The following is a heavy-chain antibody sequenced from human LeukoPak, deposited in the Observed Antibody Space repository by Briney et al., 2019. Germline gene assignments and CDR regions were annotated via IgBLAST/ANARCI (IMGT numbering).Heavy chain of an antibody. CDR2: IIPILGIA. CDR1: GGTFSSYA. D-gene: IGHD4-17*01. J-gene: IGHJ4*02. V-gene: IGHV1-69*04. CDR3: ASPSRPVTTSVDFDY. Sequence: ASVKVSCKASGGTFSSYAISWVRQAPGQGLGWMGRIIPILGIANYAQKFQGRVTITADKSTSTAYMELSSLRSEDTAVYYCASPSRPVTTSVDFDYWGQGTLVTVSS.